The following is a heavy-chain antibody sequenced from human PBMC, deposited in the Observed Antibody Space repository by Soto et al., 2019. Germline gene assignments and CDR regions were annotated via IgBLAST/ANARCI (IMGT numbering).Heavy chain of an antibody. CDR1: GGSISSGGYY. D-gene: IGHD3-22*01. CDR3: ARASSFNYYDSSGYYYHYFDP. V-gene: IGHV4-31*03. Sequence: SETLSLTCTVSGGSISSGGYYWSWIRQHPGKGLEWIGYIYYSGKTYYNPSLKSRVTISVDTSKNQISLKLSSVTAADTAVYYCARASSFNYYDSSGYYYHYFDPWGQGTLVTVSS. CDR2: IYYSGKT. J-gene: IGHJ4*02.